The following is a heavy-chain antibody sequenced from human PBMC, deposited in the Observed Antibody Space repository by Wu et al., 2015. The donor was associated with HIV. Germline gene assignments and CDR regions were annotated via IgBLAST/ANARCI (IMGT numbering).Heavy chain of an antibody. CDR3: ARDLRVTFGGVIGIGDY. D-gene: IGHD3-16*02. V-gene: IGHV1-46*01. CDR1: GYTFTSYY. J-gene: IGHJ4*02. CDR2: INPSGGST. Sequence: VQLVQSGAEVKKPGASVKVSCKASGYTFTSYYMHWVRQAPGQGLEWMGIINPSGGSTSYAQKFQGRVTMTRDTSTSTVYMELSSLRSEDTAVYYCARDLRVTFGGVIGIGDYWGQGTLVTVSS.